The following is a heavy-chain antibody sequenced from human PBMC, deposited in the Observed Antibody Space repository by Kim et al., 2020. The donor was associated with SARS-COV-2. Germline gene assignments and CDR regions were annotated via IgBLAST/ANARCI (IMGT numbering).Heavy chain of an antibody. D-gene: IGHD2-21*01. CDR3: AKGMVRPTTSFDY. J-gene: IGHJ4*02. Sequence: YQETVKGRCTNSKDKSRTTVQLQMNSLRVEDTAIYYCAKGMVRPTTSFDYWGQGTLVTVSS. V-gene: IGHV3-23*02.